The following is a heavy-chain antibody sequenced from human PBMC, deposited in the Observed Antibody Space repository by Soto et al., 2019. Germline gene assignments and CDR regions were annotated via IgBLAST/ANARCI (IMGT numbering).Heavy chain of an antibody. CDR2: ISSSSSTI. J-gene: IGHJ5*02. V-gene: IGHV3-48*01. Sequence: EVQLVESGGGLVQPGGSLRFSCAASGFTFSSYSMNWVRQAPGKGLEWVSYISSSSSTIYYADSVKGRFTISRDNAKNSLYLQMNSLRAEDTAVYYCARHPERIAQIGWFDPWGQATLVTVSS. CDR1: GFTFSSYS. CDR3: ARHPERIAQIGWFDP. D-gene: IGHD6-13*01.